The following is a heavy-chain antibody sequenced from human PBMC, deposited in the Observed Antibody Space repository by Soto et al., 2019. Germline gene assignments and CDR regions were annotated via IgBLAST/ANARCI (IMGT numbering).Heavy chain of an antibody. CDR3: VRDQDTYGLAVFTF. V-gene: IGHV3-74*03. D-gene: IGHD2-8*02. CDR1: GLTPRTSW. CDR2: IKTDGTTT. J-gene: IGHJ4*02. Sequence: GGSLRLSCKAPGLTPRTSWMLWVRQVPGKGLVWVSRIKTDGTTTTYADSVKGRFSISRDNAKNMLYLQMNNLRVEDTAVYYCVRDQDTYGLAVFTFWGQGTVVTGSS.